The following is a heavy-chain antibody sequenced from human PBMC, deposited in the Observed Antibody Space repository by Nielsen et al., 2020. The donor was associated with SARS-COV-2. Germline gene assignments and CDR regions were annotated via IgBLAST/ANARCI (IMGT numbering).Heavy chain of an antibody. V-gene: IGHV4-59*08. CDR1: GGSISTYY. J-gene: IGHJ2*01. Sequence: SETLSLTFTVSGGSISTYYWSWIRQSPGKGVEWIAQVSYSGRTDYNPSLSLERRVTISVDTSKNQVSLQLSSVTAADTALYYCARQRGRGWYCDLWGRGTLVTVSS. CDR3: ARQRGRGWYCDL. D-gene: IGHD3-16*01. CDR2: VSYSGRT.